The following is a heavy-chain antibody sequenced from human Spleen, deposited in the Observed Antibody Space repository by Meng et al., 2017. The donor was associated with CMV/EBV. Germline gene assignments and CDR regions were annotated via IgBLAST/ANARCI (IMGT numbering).Heavy chain of an antibody. CDR2: LRYDGSNI. V-gene: IGHV3-30*02. Sequence: GESLKISCAASGFTFSTYGMHWVRQAPGKGLEWVAFLRYDGSNIDYVDSVKGRFTISRDNSKNTLYLQMNSLRGEDTAVYYCAKESRITMIVVVITGGDYFDYWGQGTLVTVSS. CDR1: GFTFSTYG. J-gene: IGHJ4*02. CDR3: AKESRITMIVVVITGGDYFDY. D-gene: IGHD3-22*01.